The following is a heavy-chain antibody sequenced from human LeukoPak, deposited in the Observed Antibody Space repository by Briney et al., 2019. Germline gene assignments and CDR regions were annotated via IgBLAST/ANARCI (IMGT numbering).Heavy chain of an antibody. D-gene: IGHD3-10*01. CDR2: IKSKADGETT. CDR1: GFTFSNAW. J-gene: IGHJ4*02. V-gene: IGHV3-15*01. CDR3: TTYGSGNAHY. Sequence: GGSLRLSCAASGFTFSNAWMNWVRQAPGKGLEWVGRIKSKADGETTNYAAPVKGRFTISRDDSKNTLYLQMNSLKTEDTAVYYCTTYGSGNAHYWGQGTLVTVSS.